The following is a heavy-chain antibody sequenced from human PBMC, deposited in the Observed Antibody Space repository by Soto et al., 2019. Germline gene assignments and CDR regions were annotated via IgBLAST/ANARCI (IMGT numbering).Heavy chain of an antibody. CDR1: GGTISSYT. CDR3: ARGKKYYYDSSGYFLGY. D-gene: IGHD3-22*01. V-gene: IGHV1-69*02. Sequence: SVKASCKASGGTISSYTISWVRQAPGQGLEWMGRIIPILGIANYAQKFQGRVTITADKSTSTAYTELSSLRSEDTAVYYCARGKKYYYDSSGYFLGYWGQGTLVTVSS. CDR2: IIPILGIA. J-gene: IGHJ4*02.